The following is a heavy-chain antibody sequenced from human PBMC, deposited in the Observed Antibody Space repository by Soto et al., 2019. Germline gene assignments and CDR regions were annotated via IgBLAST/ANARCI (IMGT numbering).Heavy chain of an antibody. CDR3: ARHPPRIAVAGTNWFDP. V-gene: IGHV4-39*01. Sequence: SGTLSPTCPVSCGPISSSSFYWGWVPPPPGEGLEWIGSIYYSGSTYYNPSLKSRVTISVDTSKNQFSLKLSSVTAADTAVYYCARHPPRIAVAGTNWFDPWGQGTLVTVSS. CDR1: CGPISSSSFY. D-gene: IGHD6-19*01. CDR2: IYYSGST. J-gene: IGHJ5*02.